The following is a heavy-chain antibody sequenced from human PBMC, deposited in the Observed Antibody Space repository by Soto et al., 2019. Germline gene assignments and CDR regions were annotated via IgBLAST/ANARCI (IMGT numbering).Heavy chain of an antibody. Sequence: GASVKVACKASGYTFTSYAMHWLLQAPGQRLEWMGWINAGNGNTKYSQKFQGRVTITRDTSASTAYMELSSLRSEDTAVYYCARETLWFGELLSDWFDPWGQGTLVTVSS. J-gene: IGHJ5*02. D-gene: IGHD3-10*01. CDR3: ARETLWFGELLSDWFDP. V-gene: IGHV1-3*01. CDR1: GYTFTSYA. CDR2: INAGNGNT.